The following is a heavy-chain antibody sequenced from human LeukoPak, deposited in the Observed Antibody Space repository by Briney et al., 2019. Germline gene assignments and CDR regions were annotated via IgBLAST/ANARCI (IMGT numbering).Heavy chain of an antibody. CDR2: IYHSGST. CDR3: AHSSTVSPYFDY. Sequence: PSETLSLTCAVSGGSISSSNWWSWVRQPPGKGLEWIGEIYHSGSTNYNPSLKSRVTISVDKSKNQFSLKPSSVTAADTAVYYCAHSSTVSPYFDYWGQGTLVTVSS. D-gene: IGHD4-17*01. V-gene: IGHV4-4*02. J-gene: IGHJ4*02. CDR1: GGSISSSNW.